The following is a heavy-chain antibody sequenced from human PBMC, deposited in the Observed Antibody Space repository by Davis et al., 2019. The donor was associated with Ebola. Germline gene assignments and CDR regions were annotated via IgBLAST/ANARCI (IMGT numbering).Heavy chain of an antibody. CDR1: GFTFSDYY. V-gene: IGHV4-34*01. D-gene: IGHD6-13*01. CDR3: ARGDLGGKQLVY. Sequence: GSLRPSCAASGFTFSDYYMNWIRQPPGKGLEWIGEINHSGSTNYNPSLKSRLIISVDTSKNQFSLQLNSVTAADTAVYYCARGDLGGKQLVYWGQGTLVTVSS. CDR2: INHSGST. J-gene: IGHJ4*02.